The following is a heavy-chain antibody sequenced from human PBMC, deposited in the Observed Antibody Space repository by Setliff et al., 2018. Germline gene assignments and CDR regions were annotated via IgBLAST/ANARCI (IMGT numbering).Heavy chain of an antibody. D-gene: IGHD3-3*01. CDR1: RGTFSSYV. V-gene: IGHV1-69*13. J-gene: IGHJ4*02. Sequence: SVKVSCKASRGTFSSYVISWVREAPGQGLEWMGGIIPMFGTNYAQKFQGRVTITADESTSTAYMELSSLGSDDTAVYYCARAPRLEWLLPTFDSWGQGTLVTVSS. CDR3: ARAPRLEWLLPTFDS. CDR2: IIPMFGT.